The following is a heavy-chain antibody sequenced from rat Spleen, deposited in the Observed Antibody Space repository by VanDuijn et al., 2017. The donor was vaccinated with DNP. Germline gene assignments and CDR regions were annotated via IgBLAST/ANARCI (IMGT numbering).Heavy chain of an antibody. Sequence: EVQLVESGGGLVQPGRSLKLSCAASGFTFSDYNMAWVRQAPKKGLEWVATISNTGDSTYYRDSVKGRFTISRDNGESSLYLQMNSWWSEDTATYYCTRTEGAYWGQGTLVTVSS. V-gene: IGHV5-7*01. CDR2: ISNTGDST. J-gene: IGHJ3*01. CDR1: GFTFSDYN. CDR3: TRTEGAY. D-gene: IGHD1-11*01.